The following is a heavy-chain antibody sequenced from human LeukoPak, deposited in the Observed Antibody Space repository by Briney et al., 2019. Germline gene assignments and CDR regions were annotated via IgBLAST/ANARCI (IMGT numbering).Heavy chain of an antibody. CDR3: ARGYQRPDY. J-gene: IGHJ4*02. Sequence: PGGSLRLSCAASGFTFSTYTMNWVRQAPGKGLEWVSSGSSSSNNINYADSVKGRFTISRDNAMNSVHLQMNSLRVEDTAVYYCARGYQRPDYWGQGTLITVSS. CDR1: GFTFSTYT. CDR2: GSSSSNNI. D-gene: IGHD2-2*01. V-gene: IGHV3-21*01.